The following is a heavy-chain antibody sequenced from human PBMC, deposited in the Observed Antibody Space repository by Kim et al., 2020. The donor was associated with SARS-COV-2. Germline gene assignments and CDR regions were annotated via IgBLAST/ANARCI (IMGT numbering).Heavy chain of an antibody. CDR2: INHSGST. V-gene: IGHV4-34*01. CDR3: ARLVAAAYCSSTSCYNYY. Sequence: SETLSLTCAVYGGSFSGYYWSWIRQPPGKGLEWIGEINHSGSTNYNPSLKSRVTISVDTSKNQFSLKLSSLTAADTAAYSCARLVAAAYCSSTSCYNYY. CDR1: GGSFSGYY. D-gene: IGHD2-2*02. J-gene: IGHJ6*01.